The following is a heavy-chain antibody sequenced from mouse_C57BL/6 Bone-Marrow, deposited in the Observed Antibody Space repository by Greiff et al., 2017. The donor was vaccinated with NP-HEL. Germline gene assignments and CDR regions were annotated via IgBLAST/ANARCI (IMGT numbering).Heavy chain of an antibody. Sequence: QVQLQQPGAELVKPGASVKLSCKASGYTFTSYWMHWVKQRPGQGLEWIGMIHPNSGSTNYNEKFKSKATLTVDKSSSTAYMQLSSLTSEDSAVYYCARCYYGSSYLYWRQGTTLTVSS. D-gene: IGHD1-1*01. J-gene: IGHJ2*01. CDR3: ARCYYGSSYLY. V-gene: IGHV1-64*01. CDR1: GYTFTSYW. CDR2: IHPNSGST.